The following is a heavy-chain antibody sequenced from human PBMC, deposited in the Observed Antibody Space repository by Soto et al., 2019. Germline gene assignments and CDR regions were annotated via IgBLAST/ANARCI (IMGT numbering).Heavy chain of an antibody. CDR3: ARTLVDTAMAHYYGMDV. D-gene: IGHD5-18*01. CDR2: IIPIFGTA. J-gene: IGHJ6*02. Sequence: SVKVSCKASGGTFSSYAISWVRQAPGQGLEWMGGIIPIFGTANYAQKFQGRVTITADESTSTAYMELSSLRSEDTAVYYCARTLVDTAMAHYYGMDVWRQGTTVTVSS. V-gene: IGHV1-69*13. CDR1: GGTFSSYA.